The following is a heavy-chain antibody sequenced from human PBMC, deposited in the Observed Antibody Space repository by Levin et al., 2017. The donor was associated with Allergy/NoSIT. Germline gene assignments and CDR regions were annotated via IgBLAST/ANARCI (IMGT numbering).Heavy chain of an antibody. D-gene: IGHD2/OR15-2a*01. CDR3: AKTPSIRGALFPYFDL. CDR1: GFTFSSYG. CDR2: ISYDGSNK. J-gene: IGHJ2*01. V-gene: IGHV3-30*18. Sequence: SCAASGFTFSSYGMHWVRQAPGKGLEWVAVISYDGSNKYYADSVKGRFTISRDNSKNTLYLQMNSLRAEDTAVYYCAKTPSIRGALFPYFDLWGRGTLVTVSS.